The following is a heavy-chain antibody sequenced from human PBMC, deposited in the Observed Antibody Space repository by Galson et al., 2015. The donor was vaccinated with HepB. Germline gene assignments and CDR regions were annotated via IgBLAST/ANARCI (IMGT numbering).Heavy chain of an antibody. CDR1: GFSFSVYD. J-gene: IGHJ3*02. CDR2: IGSAGDT. D-gene: IGHD2-8*01. Sequence: SLRLSCAASGFSFSVYDMHWVPQATGEGLEWVSAIGSAGDTYYVASVKGRFTISRENAKNSLYLQMNSLRPGDTAVYFCARELRDTYAFDIWGQGTMVTVSS. CDR3: ARELRDTYAFDI. V-gene: IGHV3-13*01.